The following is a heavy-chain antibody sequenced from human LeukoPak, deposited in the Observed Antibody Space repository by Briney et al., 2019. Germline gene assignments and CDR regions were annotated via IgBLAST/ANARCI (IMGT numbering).Heavy chain of an antibody. V-gene: IGHV3-48*03. D-gene: IGHD3-22*01. CDR2: ISSSGSTI. J-gene: IGHJ4*02. CDR3: ARDPSDNSSVYYSVQFDY. CDR1: GFTFSSYE. Sequence: GGSLRLSFTVSGFTFSSYEMNCVRQAPGKGLEWVSYISSSGSTIYYADSVKGRFTISRDNAKNSLYLKMNSLRAEDTAVYYCARDPSDNSSVYYSVQFDYWGQGTLVTVSS.